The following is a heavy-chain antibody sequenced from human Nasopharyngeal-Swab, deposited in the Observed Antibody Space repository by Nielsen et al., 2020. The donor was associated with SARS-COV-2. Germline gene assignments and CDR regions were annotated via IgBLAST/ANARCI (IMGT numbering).Heavy chain of an antibody. J-gene: IGHJ3*02. CDR2: IIPIFGTA. V-gene: IGHV1-69*13. D-gene: IGHD3-22*01. CDR3: SRTYYYDSSGRNAFDI. Sequence: SVKVSCKASGGTFSSYAISWVRQAPGQGLEWMGGIIPIFGTANYAQKFQGRVTITADESTSTDYMELSSLRSEDTAVYYCSRTYYYDSSGRNAFDIWGQGTMVTVSS. CDR1: GGTFSSYA.